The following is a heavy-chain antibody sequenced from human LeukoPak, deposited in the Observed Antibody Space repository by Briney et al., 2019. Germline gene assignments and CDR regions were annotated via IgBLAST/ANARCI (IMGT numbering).Heavy chain of an antibody. D-gene: IGHD3-22*01. J-gene: IGHJ4*02. CDR2: IYYSGST. Sequence: SETLSLTCTVSGGSISSGGYYWSWIRQHPGKGLEWIGYIYYSGSTYYNPSLKSRVTISVDTSKNQFSLKLSSVTAADTAVYHCARRYYYGSSGYFDYWGQGTLVTVSS. CDR3: ARRYYYGSSGYFDY. V-gene: IGHV4-31*03. CDR1: GGSISSGGYY.